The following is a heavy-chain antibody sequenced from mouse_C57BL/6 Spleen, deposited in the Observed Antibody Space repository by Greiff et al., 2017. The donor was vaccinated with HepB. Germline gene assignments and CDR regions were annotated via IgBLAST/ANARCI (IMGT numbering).Heavy chain of an antibody. Sequence: QVQLQQSGAELVKPGASVKMSCKASGYTFTSYWITWVKQRPGQGLEWIGDIYPGSGSTNYNEKFKSKATLTVDTSSSTAYMQLSSLTSEDSAVYYCARGDYYGSSAWFAYWGQGTLVTVSA. CDR3: ARGDYYGSSAWFAY. D-gene: IGHD1-1*01. V-gene: IGHV1-55*01. CDR2: IYPGSGST. J-gene: IGHJ3*01. CDR1: GYTFTSYW.